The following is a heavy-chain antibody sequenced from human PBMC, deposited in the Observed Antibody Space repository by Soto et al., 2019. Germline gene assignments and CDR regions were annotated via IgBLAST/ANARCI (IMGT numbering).Heavy chain of an antibody. CDR1: GFSFSTYS. D-gene: IGHD1-1*01. J-gene: IGHJ6*02. V-gene: IGHV3-21*01. CDR3: ARSTSLGGMDV. CDR2: IRRSGDYT. Sequence: EVQLVESGGGLVMPGGSLRLSCIASGFSFSTYSMNWVRQAPGKGLEWVSSIRRSGDYTYYADSLKGRFTISRDNVKNSLSRQMISLRAEDTAVYYCARSTSLGGMDVWGQGTTVTVSS.